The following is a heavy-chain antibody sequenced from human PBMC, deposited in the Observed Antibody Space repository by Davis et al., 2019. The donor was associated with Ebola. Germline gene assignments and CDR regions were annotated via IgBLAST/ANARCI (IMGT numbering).Heavy chain of an antibody. CDR3: ARDIGYSSGGVFYYYYYGMDV. CDR2: INAGNGNT. D-gene: IGHD6-19*01. V-gene: IGHV1-3*01. J-gene: IGHJ6*02. CDR1: GYTFTSYA. Sequence: AASVKVSCKASGYTFTSYAMHWVRQAPGQRLEWMGWINAGNGNTKYSQKFQGRVTITWDTSASTAYMELSSLRSEDTAVYYCARDIGYSSGGVFYYYYYGMDVWGQGTTVTVSS.